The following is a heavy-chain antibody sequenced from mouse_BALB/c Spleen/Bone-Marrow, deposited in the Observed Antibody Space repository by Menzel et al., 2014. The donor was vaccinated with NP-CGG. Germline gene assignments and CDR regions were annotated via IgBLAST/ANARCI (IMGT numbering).Heavy chain of an antibody. CDR1: GYSFTGYF. V-gene: IGHV1-20*02. J-gene: IGHJ4*01. CDR2: INPYNGDT. Sequence: VQLKESGPELVKPGASVKISCKASGYSFTGYFMNWVMQSHGKSLEWIGRINPYNGDTFYNQKFKGKATLTVDKSSSTAHMDLRGLASEDSAVYYFARGGLLRAMDYWGQGTSVTVSS. CDR3: ARGGLLRAMDY. D-gene: IGHD2-3*01.